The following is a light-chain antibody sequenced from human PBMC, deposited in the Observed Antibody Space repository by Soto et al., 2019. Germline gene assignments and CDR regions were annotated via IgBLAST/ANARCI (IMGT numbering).Light chain of an antibody. V-gene: IGKV3-15*01. Sequence: IVLTQSPATLSVSPGERVTLSCRASETVRTNLAWFQQKPGQPPRLLIFGASTRATVIPTRFTGSGSETEFTLTIGSLQSEDLAVYYCQQYYNWPPYTFGQGTKLEIK. J-gene: IGKJ2*01. CDR3: QQYYNWPPYT. CDR1: ETVRTN. CDR2: GAS.